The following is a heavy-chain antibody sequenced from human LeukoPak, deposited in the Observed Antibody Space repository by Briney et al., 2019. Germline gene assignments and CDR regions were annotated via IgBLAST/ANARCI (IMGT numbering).Heavy chain of an antibody. CDR3: ARGGRDYVWGSYRYKGCFDY. CDR2: INHSGST. D-gene: IGHD3-16*02. J-gene: IGHJ4*02. CDR1: GGPFSGYY. V-gene: IGHV4-34*01. Sequence: SETLSLTCAVYGGPFSGYYWSWIRQPPGKGLEWIGEINHSGSTNYNPSLKSRVTISVDTSKNQFSLKLSSVTAADTAVYYCARGGRDYVWGSYRYKGCFDYWGQGTLVTVSS.